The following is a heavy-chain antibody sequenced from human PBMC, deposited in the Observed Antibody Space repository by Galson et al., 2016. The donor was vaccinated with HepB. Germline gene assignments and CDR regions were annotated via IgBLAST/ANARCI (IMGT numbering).Heavy chain of an antibody. V-gene: IGHV3-7*01. J-gene: IGHJ3*02. Sequence: SLRLSCAASGFSFNKYWMSWVRQAPGKGLEWVANIKQDGSRKYYVDSVNGRFTISRDNVKSSLYLEMSSLRAEVSAVYYCASDPFSFGFLITGHDAFHIWGQGTMVTVSS. CDR3: ASDPFSFGFLITGHDAFHI. D-gene: IGHD3-3*01. CDR2: IKQDGSRK. CDR1: GFSFNKYW.